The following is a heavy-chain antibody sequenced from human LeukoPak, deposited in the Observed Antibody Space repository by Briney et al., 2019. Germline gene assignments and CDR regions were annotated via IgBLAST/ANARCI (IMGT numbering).Heavy chain of an antibody. CDR2: FYTSGNT. D-gene: IGHD3-16*01. J-gene: IGHJ4*02. CDR3: ARGSRGAMVDY. V-gene: IGHV3-53*01. CDR1: GFTFSTNY. Sequence: GGSLRLSCAASGFTFSTNYMSWVRQAPGKGLEWVSIFYTSGNTYYSDSVKDRFTISRDNSKNMLYLQMNSLRADDTAVYYCARGSRGAMVDYWGQGTLVTVSS.